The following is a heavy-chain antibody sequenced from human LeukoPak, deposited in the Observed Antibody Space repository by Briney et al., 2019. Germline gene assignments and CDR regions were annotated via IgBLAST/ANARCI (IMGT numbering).Heavy chain of an antibody. D-gene: IGHD5-18*01. Sequence: GGSLRLSCAASGFTVSSNYMSWVRQAPGKGLEWVSVIYSGGSTYYADSVKGRFTISRDNSKNTLYLKMNSLRAEDTAVYYCAIQYSSRSGDLDYWGQGTLVTVSS. CDR1: GFTVSSNY. J-gene: IGHJ4*02. V-gene: IGHV3-53*01. CDR2: IYSGGST. CDR3: AIQYSSRSGDLDY.